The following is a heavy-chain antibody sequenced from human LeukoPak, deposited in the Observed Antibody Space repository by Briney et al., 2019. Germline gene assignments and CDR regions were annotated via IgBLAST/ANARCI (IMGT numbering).Heavy chain of an antibody. CDR1: GGSISSSSYY. D-gene: IGHD1-26*01. Sequence: SETLSLTCTVSGGSISSSSYYWGWIRQPPGKGLEWIGSIYYSGSTYYNPSLKSRVTISVDTSKNQFSLKLSSVTAADTAVYYCAREAWDYSGSYGLFDYRGQGTLVTVSS. CDR2: IYYSGST. V-gene: IGHV4-39*07. CDR3: AREAWDYSGSYGLFDY. J-gene: IGHJ4*02.